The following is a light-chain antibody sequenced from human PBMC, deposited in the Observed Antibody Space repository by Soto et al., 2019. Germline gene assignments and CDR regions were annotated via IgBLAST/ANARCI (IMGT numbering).Light chain of an antibody. V-gene: IGLV2-23*02. CDR2: EVT. J-gene: IGLJ3*02. CDR1: TNDVGGYNL. CDR3: CSYEGSTTWV. Sequence: QSALTQPASVSGSPGQSITISCTGATNDVGGYNLVSSYQKHPGKATKVIIYEVTKRPSGVSNRLSAPKAGNTASLPVSGLQAEDEAEYYCCSYEGSTTWVFGGGTKVIVL.